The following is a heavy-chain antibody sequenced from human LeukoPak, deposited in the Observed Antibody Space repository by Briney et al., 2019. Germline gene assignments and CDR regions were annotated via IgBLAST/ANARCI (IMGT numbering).Heavy chain of an antibody. CDR1: GGSISSGGYY. CDR2: INHSGST. J-gene: IGHJ4*02. CDR3: AREDTLHFDY. D-gene: IGHD2/OR15-2a*01. V-gene: IGHV4-39*07. Sequence: SETLSLTCTVSGGSISSGGYYWSWIRQPPGKGLEWIGEINHSGSTNYNPSLKSRITISVDTSKNQFSLKLSSVTAADTAVYYCAREDTLHFDYWGQGTLVTVSS.